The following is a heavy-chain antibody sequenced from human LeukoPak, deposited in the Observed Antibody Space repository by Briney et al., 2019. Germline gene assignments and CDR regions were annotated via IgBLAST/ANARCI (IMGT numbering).Heavy chain of an antibody. D-gene: IGHD2-21*02. CDR2: IYTSGST. V-gene: IGHV4-4*07. CDR1: GGSISSYY. Sequence: PSETLSLTCTVSGGSISSYYWSWIRQPAGKGLEWIGHIYTSGSTNYNPSLKSRVTISVDKSKNQFSLKLSSVTAADTAVYYCARVTYCGGDCYSGRGDYFDYWGQGTLVTVSS. CDR3: ARVTYCGGDCYSGRGDYFDY. J-gene: IGHJ4*02.